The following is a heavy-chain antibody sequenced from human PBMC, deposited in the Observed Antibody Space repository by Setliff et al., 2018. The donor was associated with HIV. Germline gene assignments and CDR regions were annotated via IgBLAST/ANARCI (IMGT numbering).Heavy chain of an antibody. CDR2: IRSKVYGGTT. CDR1: GFTFGDYA. V-gene: IGHV3-49*04. Sequence: GGSLRLSCTGSGFTFGDYAMTWVRQAPGKGLEWGGSIRSKVYGGTTEYAASVKGRFTIARDDSKSVAYLQVNSLRTDDTAVYYCTRDFMTGSSYWGQGTLVTVSS. D-gene: IGHD3-9*01. CDR3: TRDFMTGSSY. J-gene: IGHJ4*02.